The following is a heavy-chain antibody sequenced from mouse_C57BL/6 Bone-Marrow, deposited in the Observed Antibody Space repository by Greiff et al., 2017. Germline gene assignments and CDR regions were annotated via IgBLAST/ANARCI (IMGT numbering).Heavy chain of an antibody. CDR3: TTKSGYYAMDY. J-gene: IGHJ4*01. CDR2: IDPENGDT. CDR1: GFNIKDDY. Sequence: EVQLVESGAELVRPGASVKLSCTASGFNIKDDYMHWVKQRPEQGLEWIGWIDPENGDTEYASKFQGKATITADTSSNTAYLQLSSLTSEDTAVYYCTTKSGYYAMDYWGQGTSVTVSS. V-gene: IGHV14-4*01.